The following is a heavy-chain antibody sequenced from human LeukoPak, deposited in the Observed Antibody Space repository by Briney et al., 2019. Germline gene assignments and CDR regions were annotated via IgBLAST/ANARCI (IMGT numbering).Heavy chain of an antibody. V-gene: IGHV1-46*01. J-gene: IGHJ4*02. Sequence: ASVKVSCKASGYTFTSYYMHWVRQAPGQGLEWMGIINPSGGSTNYAQKFQGRVTMTRDMSTSTVYMELSSLRSEDTAVYYCARGGEAGVYYFDHWGQGTLVTVSS. CDR3: ARGGEAGVYYFDH. CDR1: GYTFTSYY. D-gene: IGHD6-19*01. CDR2: INPSGGST.